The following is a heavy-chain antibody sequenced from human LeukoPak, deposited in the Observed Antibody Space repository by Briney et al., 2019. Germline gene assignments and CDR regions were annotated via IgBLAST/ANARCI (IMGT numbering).Heavy chain of an antibody. CDR1: GGSISSYY. V-gene: IGHV4-59*01. CDR3: ARETNLSGAFDI. J-gene: IGHJ3*02. Sequence: PSETLSLTCTVSGGSISSYYWSWIRQPPGKGLEWIGYIYYSGSTNYDPSLKSRVTISVETSKNQFSLKLSSVTAADTAVYYCARETNLSGAFDIWGQGTMVTVSS. D-gene: IGHD1-26*01. CDR2: IYYSGST.